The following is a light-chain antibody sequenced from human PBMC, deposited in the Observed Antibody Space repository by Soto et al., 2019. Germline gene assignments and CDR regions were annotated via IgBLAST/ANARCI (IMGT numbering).Light chain of an antibody. CDR3: QQSYSTPPEYT. J-gene: IGKJ2*01. V-gene: IGKV1-39*01. CDR2: AAS. Sequence: DIQMTQSPSSLSASVGDRVTITCRAGQSISTYLNWYQQKPGKAPNLLIYAASNLQSGVPSRFSGSGSGTHFTLTISSLQPGDSATYFCQQSYSTPPEYTFGQGIKLEIK. CDR1: QSISTY.